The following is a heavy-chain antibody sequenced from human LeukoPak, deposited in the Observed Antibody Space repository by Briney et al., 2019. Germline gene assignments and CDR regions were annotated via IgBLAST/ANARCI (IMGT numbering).Heavy chain of an antibody. J-gene: IGHJ6*02. V-gene: IGHV3-74*01. CDR2: VNSDGSIT. CDR3: AGRYSMDV. CDR1: GFTFSTYW. Sequence: GGSLRLSCAASGFTFSTYWMHWVRQAPGKGLVWVSRVNSDGSITTYADSVKGRFTISRDNAKNTLYLQMNSLRAEDTAVYCCAGRYSMDVWGQGTTVTVSS.